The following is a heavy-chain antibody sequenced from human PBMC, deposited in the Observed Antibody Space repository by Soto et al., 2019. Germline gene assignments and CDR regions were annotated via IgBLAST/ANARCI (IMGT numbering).Heavy chain of an antibody. J-gene: IGHJ4*02. CDR2: ISAGGSRT. Sequence: EVQLLESGGGLVQPGGSLRLSCAASGFTFSSYAMSWVRQAPGKGLEWVSGISAGGSRTYYADSVKGRFTISRDNSKNTLYLQRNSLRAEDTALYYCAKGRRGYCSGGSCYRYPFVYWGQGNLVTVSS. D-gene: IGHD2-15*01. V-gene: IGHV3-23*01. CDR3: AKGRRGYCSGGSCYRYPFVY. CDR1: GFTFSSYA.